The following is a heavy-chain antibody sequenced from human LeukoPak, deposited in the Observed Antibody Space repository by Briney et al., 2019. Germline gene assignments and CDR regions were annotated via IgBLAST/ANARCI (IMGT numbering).Heavy chain of an antibody. D-gene: IGHD1-26*01. CDR3: ARNSGSYYGHLDY. J-gene: IGHJ4*02. Sequence: SETLSLTCTVSGGSISSYCWSWIRQPPGKGLEWIGYIYYSGSTNYNPSLKSRVTISVDTSKNQFSLKLSSVTAADTAVYYCARNSGSYYGHLDYWGQGTLVTVSS. CDR1: GGSISSYC. CDR2: IYYSGST. V-gene: IGHV4-59*01.